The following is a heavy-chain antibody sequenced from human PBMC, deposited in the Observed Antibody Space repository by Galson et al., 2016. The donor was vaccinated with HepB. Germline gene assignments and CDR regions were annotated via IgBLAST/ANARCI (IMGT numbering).Heavy chain of an antibody. CDR2: TIPMFGTT. J-gene: IGHJ6*03. V-gene: IGHV1-69*06. D-gene: IGHD6-13*01. Sequence: SVKVSCKASGGTFSSYAISWVRQAPGQGFEWMGGTIPMFGTTNYAQKFQGRVTITADKSTSTAYMELSSLRSEDTAVYYCARDWGPTAATYMDVWGKGTTVTVSS. CDR1: GGTFSSYA. CDR3: ARDWGPTAATYMDV.